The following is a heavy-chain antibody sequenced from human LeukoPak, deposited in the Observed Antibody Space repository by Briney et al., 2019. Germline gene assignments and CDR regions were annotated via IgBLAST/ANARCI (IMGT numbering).Heavy chain of an antibody. D-gene: IGHD3-22*01. Sequence: GGSLRLSCAASGFTFSTYSMNWVRQAPGKGLEWVSYISCSSSAIYYADSVKGRFTISRDNAKNSLYLRMNSLRDEDTAVYYCARDSYGSSGYYYVSDYWGQGTLVTVSS. J-gene: IGHJ4*02. CDR1: GFTFSTYS. CDR2: ISCSSSAI. V-gene: IGHV3-48*02. CDR3: ARDSYGSSGYYYVSDY.